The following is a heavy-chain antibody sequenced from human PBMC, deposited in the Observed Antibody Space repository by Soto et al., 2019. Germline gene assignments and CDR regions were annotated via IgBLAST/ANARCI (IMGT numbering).Heavy chain of an antibody. Sequence: SETLSLTCAVSGGSISSGGYSWSWIRQPPGKGLEWIGYIYHSGSTYYNPSLKSRVTISVDRSKNQFSLKLGSVTAADTAVYYCASVIGDFYWPKGDYYYCYGMDVWGQGTTVTVSS. D-gene: IGHD3-9*01. CDR1: GGSISSGGYS. CDR3: ASVIGDFYWPKGDYYYCYGMDV. CDR2: IYHSGST. J-gene: IGHJ6*02. V-gene: IGHV4-30-2*01.